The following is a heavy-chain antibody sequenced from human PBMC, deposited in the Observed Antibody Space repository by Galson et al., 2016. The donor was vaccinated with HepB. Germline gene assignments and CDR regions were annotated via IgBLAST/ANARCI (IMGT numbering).Heavy chain of an antibody. D-gene: IGHD1-26*01. CDR2: IYWDDDK. V-gene: IGHV2-5*02. Sequence: PALVKPTQTLTLTCTFSGFSLSTSGVGVGWIRQSPGKALEWLALIYWDDDKRYSPPLKSRLTITKDTAKIQVVLIRTNMEPVDTATYYGAHSRVGATGDYYYGMDVWGQGTTVTVSS. J-gene: IGHJ6*02. CDR1: GFSLSTSGVG. CDR3: AHSRVGATGDYYYGMDV.